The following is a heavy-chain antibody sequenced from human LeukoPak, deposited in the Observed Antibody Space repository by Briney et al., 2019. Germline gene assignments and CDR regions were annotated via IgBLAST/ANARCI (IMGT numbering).Heavy chain of an antibody. J-gene: IGHJ4*02. V-gene: IGHV4-34*01. CDR3: ARGILVTVYAAFDY. D-gene: IGHD2-8*01. Sequence: PSETLSLTCAVYGGSFSGYYWSWIRQPPGMGLEWIGEIIHSGSTNYNPSLTSRVTISVDTSKNQFSLELSSVTAADTAVYYCARGILVTVYAAFDYWGQGTLVTVSS. CDR2: IIHSGST. CDR1: GGSFSGYY.